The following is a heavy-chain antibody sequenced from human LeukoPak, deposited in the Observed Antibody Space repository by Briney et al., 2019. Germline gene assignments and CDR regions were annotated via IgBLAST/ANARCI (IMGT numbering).Heavy chain of an antibody. CDR3: AKSRSGAGLFDS. J-gene: IGHJ4*02. Sequence: SQTLSLTCAVSGGSISSGYYWGWIRQSPGKGLEWIGSIYHSGSTYYNPSLKSRVTISVDTSKNQFSLKLSSVTAADTAVYYCAKSRSGAGLFDSWGQGTLVTVSS. V-gene: IGHV4-38-2*01. D-gene: IGHD6-13*01. CDR2: IYHSGST. CDR1: GGSISSGYY.